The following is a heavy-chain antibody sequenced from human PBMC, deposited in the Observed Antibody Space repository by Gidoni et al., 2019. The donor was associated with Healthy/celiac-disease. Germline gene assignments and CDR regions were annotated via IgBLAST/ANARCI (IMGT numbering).Heavy chain of an antibody. D-gene: IGHD3-3*01. CDR2: INPNSGGT. CDR3: ARGGFLEWLLHIPELDAFDI. J-gene: IGHJ3*02. V-gene: IGHV1-2*02. CDR1: GYTFTGYY. Sequence: QVQLVQSGAEVKKPGASVKVSCKASGYTFTGYYMHWVRHATGQGLEWMGWINPNSGGTNYAQKFQGRVTMTRDTSISTAYMELSRLRSDDTAVYYCARGGFLEWLLHIPELDAFDIWGQGTMVTVSS.